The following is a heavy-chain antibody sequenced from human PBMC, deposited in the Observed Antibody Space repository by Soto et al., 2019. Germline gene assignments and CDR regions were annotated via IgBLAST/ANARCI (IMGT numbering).Heavy chain of an antibody. J-gene: IGHJ4*02. CDR2: ISYSGST. CDR1: GGSINSGGYY. D-gene: IGHD3-10*01. CDR3: ARGILWFGVTYIDY. V-gene: IGHV4-31*03. Sequence: QVQLQEPGPGLVKPSETLSLTCTVSGGSINSGGYYWSWIRQHPGKGLDYIGYISYSGSTYYNPSLRSRTNISLDKSKNQFSLKLTSVTAADTAVYYCARGILWFGVTYIDYWAQGTLVTVSS.